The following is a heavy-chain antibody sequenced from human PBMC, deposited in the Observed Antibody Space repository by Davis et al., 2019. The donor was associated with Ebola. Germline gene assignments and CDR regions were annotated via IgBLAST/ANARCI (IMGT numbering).Heavy chain of an antibody. CDR3: ATFTVVGASSDYYYYGMDV. V-gene: IGHV1-69*04. J-gene: IGHJ6*04. D-gene: IGHD1-26*01. CDR2: IIPVVDTK. CDR1: GGTFTNYA. Sequence: AASVKVSCKTSGGTFTNYAVNWVRQAPGQGLEWMGRIIPVVDTKDYAQKFQGRVTLTADKATNTAYMELSGLRFEDTAVYYCATFTVVGASSDYYYYGMDVWGKGTTVTVSS.